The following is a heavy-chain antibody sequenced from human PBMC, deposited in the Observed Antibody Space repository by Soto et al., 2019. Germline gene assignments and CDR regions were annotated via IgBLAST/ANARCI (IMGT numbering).Heavy chain of an antibody. V-gene: IGHV4-59*08. Sequence: PSETLSLTCTVSGGSISSYYWSWIRQPPGKGLEWIGYIYYSGSTNYNPSLKSRVTISVDTSKNQFSLKLSSVTAADTAVYYCARHRGDYVVSYWGQGTLVTVSS. CDR1: GGSISSYY. J-gene: IGHJ4*02. D-gene: IGHD4-17*01. CDR3: ARHRGDYVVSY. CDR2: IYYSGST.